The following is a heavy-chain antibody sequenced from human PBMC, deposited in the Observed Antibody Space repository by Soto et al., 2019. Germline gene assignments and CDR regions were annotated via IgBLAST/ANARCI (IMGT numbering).Heavy chain of an antibody. CDR3: AREMVRDRQLAGFDY. Sequence: PSETLSLTCTVSGGSISSYYWSWIRQPPGKGLEWIGYIYYSGSTNYNPSLKSRVTISVDTSKNQFSLKLSSVTAADTAVYYCAREMVRDRQLAGFDYWGQGTLVTISS. V-gene: IGHV4-59*01. J-gene: IGHJ4*02. D-gene: IGHD6-13*01. CDR2: IYYSGST. CDR1: GGSISSYY.